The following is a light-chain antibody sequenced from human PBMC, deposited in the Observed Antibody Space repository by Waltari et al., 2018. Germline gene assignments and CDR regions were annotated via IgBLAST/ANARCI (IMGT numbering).Light chain of an antibody. Sequence: QSALTQPASVSGSPGQSITITCTGTSGDVGRYNYVSWFQQHPGKAPKLMIYDVTTRPSGISDRFSGSKASNTASLTISGRQADEEADYYCSSYTSDTTLIFGGGTELTVL. CDR2: DVT. V-gene: IGLV2-14*01. CDR1: SGDVGRYNY. J-gene: IGLJ2*01. CDR3: SSYTSDTTLI.